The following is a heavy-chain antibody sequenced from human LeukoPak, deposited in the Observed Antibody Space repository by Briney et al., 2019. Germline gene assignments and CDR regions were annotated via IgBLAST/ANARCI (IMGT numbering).Heavy chain of an antibody. CDR2: IYYTGKN. V-gene: IGHV4-59*08. CDR3: VRRDTGWNYLDY. J-gene: IGHJ4*02. CDR1: GGSINSHY. Sequence: SETLSLTCAVSGGSINSHYWGWIRQPPGKGLQWIGDIYYTGKNNYNPSLKSRVTISLDTSKDHLSLNLTSVLAADTAIYYCVRRDTGWNYLDYWGQGILVTVSS. D-gene: IGHD6-19*01.